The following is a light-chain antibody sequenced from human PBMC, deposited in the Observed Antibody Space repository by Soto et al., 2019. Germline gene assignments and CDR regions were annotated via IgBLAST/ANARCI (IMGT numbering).Light chain of an antibody. J-gene: IGLJ1*01. CDR3: SSYTSSSTYV. Sequence: QSALTQPASVSGSPGQSITISCTGTSSDVDTYNSVSWYQQHPGKAPEIMIYEVTHRPSGVSDRFSGSKSGNTASLTISGLQTGDEADYYCSSYTSSSTYVFGTGTKLTVL. CDR1: SSDVDTYNS. CDR2: EVT. V-gene: IGLV2-14*01.